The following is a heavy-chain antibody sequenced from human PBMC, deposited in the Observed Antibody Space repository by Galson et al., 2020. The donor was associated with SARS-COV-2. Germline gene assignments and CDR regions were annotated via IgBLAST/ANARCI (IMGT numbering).Heavy chain of an antibody. D-gene: IGHD3-3*01. J-gene: IGHJ4*02. Sequence: ASVKVSCKASGYTFTDYYMHWVRQAPGQGLEWMGWINPNSGGTNYAQKFQGRVSMTRDTSISAAYMELSRLTSDDTAVYFCARDRFGDFDYWGQGTLVTVSS. CDR1: GYTFTDYY. CDR3: ARDRFGDFDY. V-gene: IGHV1-2*02. CDR2: INPNSGGT.